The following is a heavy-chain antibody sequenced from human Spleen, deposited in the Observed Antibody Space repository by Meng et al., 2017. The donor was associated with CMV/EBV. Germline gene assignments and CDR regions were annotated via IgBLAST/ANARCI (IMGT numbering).Heavy chain of an antibody. V-gene: IGHV1-69*13. CDR1: GDTFRGYA. CDR3: ARSEDYDFWSGYHY. Sequence: SVKVSCKASGDTFRGYAISWVRQAPGQGLEWMGGIIAIFGTANYAQRFQGRVTITADESTKTSYMELSSLRYEDTAVYYCARSEDYDFWSGYHYWGQGTQVTVSS. D-gene: IGHD3-3*01. CDR2: IIAIFGTA. J-gene: IGHJ4*02.